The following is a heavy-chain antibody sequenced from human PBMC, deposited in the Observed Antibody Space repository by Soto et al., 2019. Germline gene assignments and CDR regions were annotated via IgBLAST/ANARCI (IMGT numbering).Heavy chain of an antibody. J-gene: IGHJ4*02. D-gene: IGHD5-12*01. Sequence: GGSLRLSCVASGFTFTSSMHWVRQAPGKGLEWVAVVWSDGNNKYYADSVKGRFTISRDNSKNTLYLQMNSLRAEDTAVYYCAKDLSGYDFIYWGQGTLVTVSS. CDR2: VWSDGNNK. CDR1: GFTFTSS. CDR3: AKDLSGYDFIY. V-gene: IGHV3-33*06.